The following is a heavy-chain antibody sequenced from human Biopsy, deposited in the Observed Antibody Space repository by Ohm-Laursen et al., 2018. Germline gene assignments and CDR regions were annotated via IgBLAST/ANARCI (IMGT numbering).Heavy chain of an antibody. CDR2: IHGSGRT. CDR1: EFNVDRNH. D-gene: IGHD3-16*01. CDR3: AGAGGPSF. J-gene: IGHJ4*02. Sequence: SLRLSCSASEFNVDRNHMYWVRQAPGKGLEWVSMIHGSGRTDYADSVKGRFTVSRDNYKDTVYLQMNALRVDDTAMYCCAGAGGPSFWGQGALVTVSS. V-gene: IGHV3-66*01.